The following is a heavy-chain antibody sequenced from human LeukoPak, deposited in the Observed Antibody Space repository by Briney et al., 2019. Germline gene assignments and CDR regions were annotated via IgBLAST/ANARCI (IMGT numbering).Heavy chain of an antibody. CDR1: GGSISSGGYS. CDR3: ARATDYYDSSGYYSY. Sequence: SQTLSLTCAVSGGSISSGGYSWSWIRQPPGKGLEWIGYIYHSGSTNYNPSLKSRVTISVDKSKNQFSLKLSSVTAADTAVYYCARATDYYDSSGYYSYWGQGTLVTVSS. CDR2: IYHSGST. J-gene: IGHJ4*02. V-gene: IGHV4-30-2*01. D-gene: IGHD3-22*01.